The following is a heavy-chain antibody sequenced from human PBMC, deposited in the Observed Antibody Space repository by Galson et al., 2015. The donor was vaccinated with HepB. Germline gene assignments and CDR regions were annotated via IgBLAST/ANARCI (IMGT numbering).Heavy chain of an antibody. J-gene: IGHJ5*02. CDR3: ARQSVDPEPWFDP. V-gene: IGHV1-18*01. CDR2: ISAYNGNT. CDR1: GGTFSSHT. Sequence: SVKVSCKASGGTFSSHTISWVRQAPGQGLEWMGWISAYNGNTNYAQKLQGRVTMTTDTSTSTAYMELRSLRSDDTAVYYCARQSVDPEPWFDPWGQGTLVTVSS.